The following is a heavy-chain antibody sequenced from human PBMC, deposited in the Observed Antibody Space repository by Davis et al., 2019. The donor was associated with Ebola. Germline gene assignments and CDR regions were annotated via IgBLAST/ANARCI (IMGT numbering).Heavy chain of an antibody. V-gene: IGHV1-69*06. CDR3: ARERSWSYYYYGMDV. D-gene: IGHD6-13*01. CDR1: GGTFSSYA. Sequence: SVKVSCKASGGTFSSYAISWVRQAPGQGLEWMGGIIPIFGTANYAQKFQGRVTITADKSTSTAYMELSSLRSEDTAVYYCARERSWSYYYYGMDVWGQGTTVTVSS. J-gene: IGHJ6*02. CDR2: IIPIFGTA.